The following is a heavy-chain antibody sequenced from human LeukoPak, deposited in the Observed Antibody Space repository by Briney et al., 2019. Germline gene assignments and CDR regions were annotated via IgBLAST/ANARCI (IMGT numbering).Heavy chain of an antibody. CDR2: INAGNGNT. D-gene: IGHD3-22*01. Sequence: ASVKVSCAASGYTFTSYAMHWVRQAPGLRLEWMGGINAGNGNTKYSQKFQGRVTITRDTSARTAYMELSSLRSEDTAVYYCARDLDSYFFDYWGQGTLVTVSS. CDR3: ARDLDSYFFDY. CDR1: GYTFTSYA. J-gene: IGHJ4*02. V-gene: IGHV1-3*01.